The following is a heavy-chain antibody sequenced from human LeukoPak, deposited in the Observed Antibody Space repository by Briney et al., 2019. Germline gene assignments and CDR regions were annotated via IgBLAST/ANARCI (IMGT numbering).Heavy chain of an antibody. CDR2: ISGSGGST. Sequence: GGSLRLSCAASGFTFSSYAMSWVRQAPGKGLEWVSAISGSGGSTYYADSVKGRFTISRDNSKNTLYLQMNSLRAEDAAVYHCARGSGWYPFDYWGQGTLVTVSS. V-gene: IGHV3-23*01. J-gene: IGHJ4*02. CDR3: ARGSGWYPFDY. D-gene: IGHD6-19*01. CDR1: GFTFSSYA.